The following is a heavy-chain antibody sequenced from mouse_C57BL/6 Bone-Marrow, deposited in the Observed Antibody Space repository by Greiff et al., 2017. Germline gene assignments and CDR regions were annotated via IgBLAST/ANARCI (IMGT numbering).Heavy chain of an antibody. J-gene: IGHJ2*01. CDR2: ISSGGSYT. V-gene: IGHV5-6*02. CDR3: ARLTVVVFDY. Sequence: DVMLVESGGDLVKPGGSLKLSCAASGFTFSSYGMSWVRQTPDKRLEWVATISSGGSYTYYPDSVKGRFTISRDNAKNTLYLQMSSLKSEDTAMYYCARLTVVVFDYWGQGTTLTVSS. D-gene: IGHD1-1*01. CDR1: GFTFSSYG.